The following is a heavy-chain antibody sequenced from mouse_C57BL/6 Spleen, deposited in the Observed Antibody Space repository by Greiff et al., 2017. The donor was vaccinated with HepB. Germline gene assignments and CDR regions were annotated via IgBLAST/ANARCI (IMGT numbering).Heavy chain of an antibody. D-gene: IGHD2-3*01. Sequence: VQLQQPGAELVKPGASVKLSCKASGYTFTSYWMHWVKQRPGQGLEWIGMIRPNSGSTNYNEKFKSKATLTVDKSSSTAYMQRSSLTSEDSAVYYCARSGLLPYFDYWGQGTTLTVSS. J-gene: IGHJ2*01. CDR1: GYTFTSYW. V-gene: IGHV1-64*01. CDR3: ARSGLLPYFDY. CDR2: IRPNSGST.